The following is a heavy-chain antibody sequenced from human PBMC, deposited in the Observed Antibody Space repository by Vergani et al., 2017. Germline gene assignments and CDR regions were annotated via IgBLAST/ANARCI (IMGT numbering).Heavy chain of an antibody. CDR3: TRKSRAVGLLNRYYYMDV. Sequence: QVQLQESGPGLVKPSETLSLTCTVSGGSISSYDWSWIRQPPGKGLDWIGYIYYSGSTNYNPSLKSRVTISVDTSKNQFPLKLSSVTAADTAVHYCTRKSRAVGLLNRYYYMDVGGKGTTVTGS. CDR2: IYYSGST. V-gene: IGHV4-59*01. J-gene: IGHJ6*03. D-gene: IGHD1-14*01. CDR1: GGSISSYD.